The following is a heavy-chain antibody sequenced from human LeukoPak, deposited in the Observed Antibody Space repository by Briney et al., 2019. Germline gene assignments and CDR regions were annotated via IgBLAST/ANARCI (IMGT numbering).Heavy chain of an antibody. Sequence: SQTLSLTCAVSGGSISSGGYSWSWIRQPPGKGLEWIGYIYQSGSTYYNPSLKSRVTISVDRSKNQFSLKLSSVTAADTGIYYCATGTGYCSGGGCYDYWDQGTLVTVSS. CDR2: IYQSGST. V-gene: IGHV4-30-2*01. J-gene: IGHJ4*02. CDR1: GGSISSGGYS. D-gene: IGHD2-15*01. CDR3: ATGTGYCSGGGCYDY.